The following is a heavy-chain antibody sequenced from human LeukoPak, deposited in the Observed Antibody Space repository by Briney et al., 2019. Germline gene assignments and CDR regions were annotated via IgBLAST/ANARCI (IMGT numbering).Heavy chain of an antibody. D-gene: IGHD4-11*01. V-gene: IGHV4-39*07. CDR2: IYYSGST. CDR1: GGSIRSSSSY. Sequence: SETLSLTCTVSGGSIRSSSSYWGWIRQPPGKGLEWIGGIYYSGSTYYNPSLKSRVTISVDTSKNQFSLKLSSVTAADTAVYYCARDPDYSKIGFAFDIWGQGTMVTVSS. J-gene: IGHJ3*02. CDR3: ARDPDYSKIGFAFDI.